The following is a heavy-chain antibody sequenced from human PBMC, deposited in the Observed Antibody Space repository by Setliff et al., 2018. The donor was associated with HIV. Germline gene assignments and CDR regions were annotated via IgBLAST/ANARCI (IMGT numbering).Heavy chain of an antibody. CDR2: ISVYNGNT. CDR3: ARVTPHIAGLGWFYFDY. Sequence: ASVKVSCKASDYTFSSYGITWVRQAPGQGLEWMGWISVYNGNTNYAQKVQGRVTMTPDTSTSTAYMELRSLRSDDTAVYYCARVTPHIAGLGWFYFDYWGQGTLVTVSS. V-gene: IGHV1-18*01. J-gene: IGHJ4*02. D-gene: IGHD6-13*01. CDR1: DYTFSSYG.